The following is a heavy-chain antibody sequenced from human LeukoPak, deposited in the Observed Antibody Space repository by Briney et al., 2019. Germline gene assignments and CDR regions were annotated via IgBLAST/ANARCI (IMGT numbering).Heavy chain of an antibody. V-gene: IGHV5-51*01. Sequence: GESLKISCKGSGYSFTSYWIGWVRQMPGKGLEWMGIIYPGDSDTRYSPSFQGQVTISADKSTSTAYLQWSSLKASDTAMYYCARLSGTYDILTGYSYNWFDPWGQGTLVTVSS. CDR2: IYPGDSDT. D-gene: IGHD3-9*01. J-gene: IGHJ5*02. CDR3: ARLSGTYDILTGYSYNWFDP. CDR1: GYSFTSYW.